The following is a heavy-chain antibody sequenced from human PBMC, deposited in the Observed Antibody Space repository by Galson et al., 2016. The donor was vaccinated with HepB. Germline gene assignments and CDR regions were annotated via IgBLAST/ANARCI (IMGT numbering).Heavy chain of an antibody. CDR3: ARDGQVGAPYAFDY. V-gene: IGHV3-33*08. Sequence: SLRLSCAASGFTFSTYGMNWVRQAPGKGLDWVAFIWNDGSNEYFADSGRGRFSISRDNSDNTVHLQMSSLRAEDTAVFYCARDGQVGAPYAFDYWGQGTKVIVSS. CDR2: IWNDGSNE. CDR1: GFTFSTYG. J-gene: IGHJ3*01. D-gene: IGHD1-26*01.